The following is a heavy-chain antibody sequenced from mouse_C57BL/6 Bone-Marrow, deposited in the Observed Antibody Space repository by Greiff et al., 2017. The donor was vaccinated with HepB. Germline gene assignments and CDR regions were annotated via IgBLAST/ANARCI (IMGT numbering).Heavy chain of an antibody. Sequence: EVMLVESGGGLVQPGGSLKLSCAASGFTFSDYGMAWVRQAPRKGPEWVAFISNLAYSIYYADTVTGRFTISRENAKNTLYLEMSSLRSEDTAMYYCARHRNFYYAMDYWGQGTSVTVSS. J-gene: IGHJ4*01. CDR2: ISNLAYSI. CDR3: ARHRNFYYAMDY. D-gene: IGHD2-1*01. V-gene: IGHV5-15*01. CDR1: GFTFSDYG.